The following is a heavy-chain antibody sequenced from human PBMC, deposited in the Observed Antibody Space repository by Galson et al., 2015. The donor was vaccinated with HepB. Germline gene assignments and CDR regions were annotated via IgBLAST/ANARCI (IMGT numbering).Heavy chain of an antibody. CDR3: ARDGWAYDILTGQDLIDY. CDR2: IKQDGSEK. Sequence: SLRLSCAASGFTFSNYWMSWVRQAPGKGLEWVANIKQDGSEKYYVDSVKGRFTISRDNAKNSLYLQMNSLRAEDTAVYYCARDGWAYDILTGQDLIDYWGQGTLVTVSS. D-gene: IGHD3-9*01. J-gene: IGHJ4*02. V-gene: IGHV3-7*01. CDR1: GFTFSNYW.